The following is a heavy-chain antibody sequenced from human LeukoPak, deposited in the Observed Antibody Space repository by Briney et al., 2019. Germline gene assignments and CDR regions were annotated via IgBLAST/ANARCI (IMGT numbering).Heavy chain of an antibody. J-gene: IGHJ4*02. CDR1: GGSISGYY. D-gene: IGHD3-22*01. CDR2: IYTSGST. V-gene: IGHV4-4*07. CDR3: ARDSNYDSSGYYSVSDY. Sequence: SETLSLTCTVSGGSISGYYWSWIRQPAGKGLEWIGRIYTSGSTNYNPSLKSRVTMSVDTSKNQFSLKLSSVTAADTAVYYCARDSNYDSSGYYSVSDYWGQGTLVTVSS.